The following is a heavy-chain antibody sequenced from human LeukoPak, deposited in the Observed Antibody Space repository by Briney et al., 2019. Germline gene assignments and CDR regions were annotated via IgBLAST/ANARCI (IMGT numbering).Heavy chain of an antibody. D-gene: IGHD3-3*01. Sequence: PSETLSLTCTVSGGSISRISYYWGWIRQPPGKGLEWLGSIYHSGSTYNNPSLKSRVTISIDTSKNQFSLELTSVTAADTAVYYCARGITIFGVVYEYYYYYMDVWGKGTTVTVSS. CDR3: ARGITIFGVVYEYYYYYMDV. CDR2: IYHSGST. J-gene: IGHJ6*03. CDR1: GGSISRISYY. V-gene: IGHV4-39*07.